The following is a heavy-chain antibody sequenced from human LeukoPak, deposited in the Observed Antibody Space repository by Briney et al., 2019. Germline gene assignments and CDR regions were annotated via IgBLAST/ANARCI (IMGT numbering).Heavy chain of an antibody. Sequence: PGGSLRLSCADSGFTFSSYGMHWVRQAPGKGLEWVAVISYDGSNKYYADSVKGRFTISRDNSKNTLYLQMNSLRAEDTAVYYCYTGYSGYASFGWFDPWGQGTLVTVSS. V-gene: IGHV3-30*03. D-gene: IGHD5-12*01. CDR2: ISYDGSNK. J-gene: IGHJ5*02. CDR1: GFTFSSYG. CDR3: YTGYSGYASFGWFDP.